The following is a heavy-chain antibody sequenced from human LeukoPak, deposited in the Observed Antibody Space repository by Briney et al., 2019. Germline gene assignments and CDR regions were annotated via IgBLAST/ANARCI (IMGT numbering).Heavy chain of an antibody. V-gene: IGHV4-30-4*01. CDR3: ARGGGNGYPTDY. Sequence: SGTLSLTCTVSGGSLSSGDYYWSWIRQPPGKGLVWIGYIYYSGSTYYNPSLKSRVTISVDTSKNQFSLKLSSVTAADTAVYYCARGGGNGYPTDYWGQGTLVTVSS. CDR2: IYYSGST. D-gene: IGHD3-16*01. J-gene: IGHJ4*02. CDR1: GGSLSSGDYY.